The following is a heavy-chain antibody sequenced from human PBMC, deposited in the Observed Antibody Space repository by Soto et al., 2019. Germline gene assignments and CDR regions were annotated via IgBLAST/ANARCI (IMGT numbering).Heavy chain of an antibody. D-gene: IGHD1-7*01. J-gene: IGHJ6*03. Sequence: SETLSLTCTVSGGSISSYYWSWIRQPPGKGLEWIGYIYYSGSTNYNPSLESRVNISVHTSKNKFTLKLSSVTAADTAVYYCASKYHHPLELQTGGYYYMDVWGKGTTVTVSS. CDR2: IYYSGST. V-gene: IGHV4-59*08. CDR3: ASKYHHPLELQTGGYYYMDV. CDR1: GGSISSYY.